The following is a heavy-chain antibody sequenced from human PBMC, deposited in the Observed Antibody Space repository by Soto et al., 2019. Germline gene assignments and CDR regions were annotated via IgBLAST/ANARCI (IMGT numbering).Heavy chain of an antibody. J-gene: IGHJ6*02. CDR2: ISFDENSK. CDR3: AKDTSGPNGVIYYGLDA. D-gene: IGHD4-17*01. Sequence: QVQLVESGGGVVQPGRSLRLSCVASGYTFSSYAVHWVRQAPGKGLEWVAVISFDENSKSYADFAKGRFTVSRDDSKNTLYLQMNSLKIEDTAVYYCAKDTSGPNGVIYYGLDAWGQGTTVTVSS. CDR1: GYTFSSYA. V-gene: IGHV3-30*18.